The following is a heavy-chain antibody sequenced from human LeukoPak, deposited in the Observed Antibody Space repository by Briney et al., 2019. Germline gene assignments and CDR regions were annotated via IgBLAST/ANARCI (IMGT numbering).Heavy chain of an antibody. CDR2: IYTSGST. CDR3: ARVYDSSGYLWSDYYYYYYMDV. Sequence: KTSETLSLTCTVSGGSISSYYWSWIRQPAGKGLEWIGRIYTSGSTNYNPSLKSRVTMSVDTSKNQFSLKLSSVTAADTAVYYCARVYDSSGYLWSDYYYYYYMDVWGKGTTVTISS. D-gene: IGHD3-22*01. CDR1: GGSISSYY. J-gene: IGHJ6*03. V-gene: IGHV4-4*07.